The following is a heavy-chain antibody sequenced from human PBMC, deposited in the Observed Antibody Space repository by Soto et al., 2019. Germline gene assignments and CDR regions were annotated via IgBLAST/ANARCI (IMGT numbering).Heavy chain of an antibody. V-gene: IGHV6-1*01. J-gene: IGHJ6*02. D-gene: IGHD3-10*01. CDR3: ARTFYGSGSLYNHGMDV. Sequence: PSQTLSRTCAISGDSVSSNSAAWNWIRQSPSRGLEWLGRTYYRSKWYNDYAVSVKSRITINPDTSKNQFSLQLNSVTPEDTAVYYCARTFYGSGSLYNHGMDVWGQGTTVTVSS. CDR2: TYYRSKWYN. CDR1: GDSVSSNSAA.